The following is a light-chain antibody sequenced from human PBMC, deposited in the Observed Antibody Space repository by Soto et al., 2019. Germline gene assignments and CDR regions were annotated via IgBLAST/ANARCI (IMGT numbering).Light chain of an antibody. Sequence: DIQMTQSPSSLSASFGDRVTITCRASQSISTFLNWYQLKPGKGPKLLIYGTSTLQSGVPSRFSGSGSGTDFTLTISSLQPEDSAVYYCQQGYSPLLSFGGGTKVDIK. CDR1: QSISTF. V-gene: IGKV1-39*01. CDR3: QQGYSPLLS. J-gene: IGKJ4*01. CDR2: GTS.